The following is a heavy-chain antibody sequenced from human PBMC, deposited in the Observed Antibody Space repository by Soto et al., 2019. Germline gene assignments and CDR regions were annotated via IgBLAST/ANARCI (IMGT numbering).Heavy chain of an antibody. V-gene: IGHV4-59*08. J-gene: IGHJ6*02. CDR3: ARKRVAAAGTRTGTFDYYYGMDV. Sequence: TLSLTCTVSGDSISNYYWSWIRQPPGKGLEWIGYINYNGDTKYNPSLKSRVTISVDTSKNQFSLKLSSVTAADTAVYYCARKRVAAAGTRTGTFDYYYGMDVWGQGTTVTVSS. CDR1: GDSISNYY. CDR2: INYNGDT. D-gene: IGHD6-13*01.